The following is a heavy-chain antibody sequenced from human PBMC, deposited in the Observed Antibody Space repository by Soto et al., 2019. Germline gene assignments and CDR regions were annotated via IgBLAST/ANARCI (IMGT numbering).Heavy chain of an antibody. CDR2: INPNSGGT. V-gene: IGHV1-2*02. CDR3: ARRKGDYYASSGYHYYFDY. D-gene: IGHD3-22*01. CDR1: GYTFTGYY. Sequence: GASVKVSCKASGYTFTGYYVHWVRQAPGQGLEGMGWINPNSGGTKSAQKFQGRVTMTRDTSINTAYMELSRLRSDDTAVYYCARRKGDYYASSGYHYYFDYWGQGTLVTVYS. J-gene: IGHJ4*02.